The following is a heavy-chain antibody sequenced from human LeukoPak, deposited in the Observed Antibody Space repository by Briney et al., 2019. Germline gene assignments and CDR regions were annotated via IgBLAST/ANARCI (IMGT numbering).Heavy chain of an antibody. V-gene: IGHV3-30*04. CDR2: ISHDTSNK. CDR1: GFSFSGYA. D-gene: IGHD5-18*01. Sequence: PGTSLRLSCVGSGFSFSGYAINWVRQAPGKGLEWVAFISHDTSNKQYADSVKGRFTISRDNSMNTLYLQMDSPRAEDTAVYYCAKSFQRVQLWSTYDAFDVWGQGTTVIVSS. CDR3: AKSFQRVQLWSTYDAFDV. J-gene: IGHJ3*01.